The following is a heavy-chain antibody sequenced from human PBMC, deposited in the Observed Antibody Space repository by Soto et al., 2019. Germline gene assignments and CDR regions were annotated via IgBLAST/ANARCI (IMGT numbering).Heavy chain of an antibody. CDR3: ARHNPAISLSDH. Sequence: QLQLQESGPGLVKPSETLSLTCTVSGGSISSSSYYWGWIRQPPGKGLEWIGSIYYSGSTYYNPSIQSRVSISVDTSKYQFSLKLSSVTAADTAVYYCARHNPAISLSDHWGQGTLVTVSS. D-gene: IGHD3-3*01. J-gene: IGHJ4*02. CDR1: GGSISSSSYY. CDR2: IYYSGST. V-gene: IGHV4-39*01.